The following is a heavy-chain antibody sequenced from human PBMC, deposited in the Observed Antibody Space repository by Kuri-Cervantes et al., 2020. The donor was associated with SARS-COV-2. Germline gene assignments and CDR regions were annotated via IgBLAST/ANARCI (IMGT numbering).Heavy chain of an antibody. Sequence: ASVKVSCKASGYTFTGYYMHWVRQAPGQGLEWMGWINPNSGGTNYAQKFQGRVTMTRDTSISTAYMELSSLRSEDTAVYYCARDRGELLWFGELLRNYYYYYYMDVWGKGTTVTVSS. J-gene: IGHJ6*03. D-gene: IGHD3-10*01. CDR1: GYTFTGYY. CDR2: INPNSGGT. V-gene: IGHV1-2*02. CDR3: ARDRGELLWFGELLRNYYYYYYMDV.